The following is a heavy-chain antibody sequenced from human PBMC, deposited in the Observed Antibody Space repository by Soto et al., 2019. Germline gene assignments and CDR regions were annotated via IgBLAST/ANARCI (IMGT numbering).Heavy chain of an antibody. CDR2: IYYSGST. CDR1: GGSISSYY. Sequence: QVQLQESGPGLVKPSETLSLTCTVSGGSISSYYWSWIRQPPGKGLEWIGYIYYSGSTNYNPSLKSRVTISGDTSKNQFSLKLSSVTAADTAVYYCARVKGTVTTLGYYYYGMDVWGQGTTVTVSS. V-gene: IGHV4-59*01. D-gene: IGHD4-17*01. J-gene: IGHJ6*02. CDR3: ARVKGTVTTLGYYYYGMDV.